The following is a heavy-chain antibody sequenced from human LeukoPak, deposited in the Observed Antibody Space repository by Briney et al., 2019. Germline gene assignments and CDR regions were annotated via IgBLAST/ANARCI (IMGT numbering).Heavy chain of an antibody. CDR3: ARVRPRIAAAGTSYMDV. CDR1: GGSISSNSYY. D-gene: IGHD6-13*01. J-gene: IGHJ6*03. CDR2: IYYSGST. Sequence: SETLSLTCTVSGGSISSNSYYWGWIRQPPGKGLEWIGSIYYSGSTNYNPSLKSRVTISVDTSKNQFSLKLSSVTAADTAVYYCARVRPRIAAAGTSYMDVWGKGTTVTISS. V-gene: IGHV4-39*07.